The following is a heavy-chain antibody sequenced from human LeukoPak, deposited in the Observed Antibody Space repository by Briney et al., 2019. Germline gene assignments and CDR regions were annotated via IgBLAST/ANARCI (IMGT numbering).Heavy chain of an antibody. CDR3: ARDQGVYYDDSNSPYNAFDI. CDR2: IYSGGST. J-gene: IGHJ3*02. D-gene: IGHD3-22*01. Sequence: QPGGSLRLSCAASGFTVSSNYMSWVRQAPGKGLEWVSLIYSGGSTYYADSVRGRFTISRDNSKNTLYLQMNSLRAEDTAVYYCARDQGVYYDDSNSPYNAFDIWGQGTMVTVSS. V-gene: IGHV3-53*01. CDR1: GFTVSSNY.